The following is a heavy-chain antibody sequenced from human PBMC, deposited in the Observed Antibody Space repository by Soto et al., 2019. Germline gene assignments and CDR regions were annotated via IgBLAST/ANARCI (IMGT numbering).Heavy chain of an antibody. CDR1: GYTFTSYG. Sequence: GSVKVSCKAVGYTFTSYGIGWVRQAPGQGLEWMGWISVYNGNTDYAQKFQGRLTMTTDTSSSTAYMELRSLRSDDTAVYYCARVHFDWSNWDYYGMDIWGHGTTVTVSS. V-gene: IGHV1-18*04. D-gene: IGHD3-9*01. CDR3: ARVHFDWSNWDYYGMDI. J-gene: IGHJ6*02. CDR2: ISVYNGNT.